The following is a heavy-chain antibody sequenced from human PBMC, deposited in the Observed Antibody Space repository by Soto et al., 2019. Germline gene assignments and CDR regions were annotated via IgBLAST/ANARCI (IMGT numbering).Heavy chain of an antibody. CDR3: AAFPYDSSGHPQIDY. J-gene: IGHJ4*02. D-gene: IGHD3-22*01. V-gene: IGHV1-46*01. Sequence: ASVKVSCKASGYTFTAYFMRWVRQAPGQGLEWIGIINPSGGSTNYAQKFQGRVAMTWDTSTSTVYMDLSSLRSDDTAVYYCAAFPYDSSGHPQIDYWGQGTLVTVSS. CDR2: INPSGGST. CDR1: GYTFTAYF.